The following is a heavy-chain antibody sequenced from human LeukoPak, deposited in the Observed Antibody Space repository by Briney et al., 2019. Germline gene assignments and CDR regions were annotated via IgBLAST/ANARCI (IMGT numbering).Heavy chain of an antibody. V-gene: IGHV4-34*01. Sequence: SETLSLTCAVYGGSFSGYYWNWIRQPPGKGLEWIGEINHSGSTNYNPSLKSRVTISVDTSKNQFSLKLSSVTAADTAVYYCARGLRCSSTSCYGSKFRYYYYGMDVWGKGTTVTVSS. D-gene: IGHD2-2*01. CDR2: INHSGST. CDR3: ARGLRCSSTSCYGSKFRYYYYGMDV. CDR1: GGSFSGYY. J-gene: IGHJ6*04.